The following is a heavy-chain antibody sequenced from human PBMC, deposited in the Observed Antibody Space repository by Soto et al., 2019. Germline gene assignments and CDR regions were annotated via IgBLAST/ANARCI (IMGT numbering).Heavy chain of an antibody. J-gene: IGHJ4*02. Sequence: QVQLQESGPGLVKPSQTLSLTCTVSGGSISSGGYYWSWIRQHPGKGLEWIGYIYYSGSTYYNPSLQSRVTISVDTSKNKFSLKLSSVTAADTAVYSCARFPYCSGGSCYSPTTKEWGQGTLVTVSS. CDR1: GGSISSGGYY. CDR2: IYYSGST. D-gene: IGHD2-15*01. V-gene: IGHV4-31*03. CDR3: ARFPYCSGGSCYSPTTKE.